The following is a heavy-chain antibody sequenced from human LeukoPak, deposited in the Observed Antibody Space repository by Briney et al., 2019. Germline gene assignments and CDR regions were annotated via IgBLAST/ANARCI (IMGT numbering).Heavy chain of an antibody. D-gene: IGHD3-10*01. CDR1: GGSISSYY. Sequence: SETLSLTCTVSGGSISSYYWSWIRQPPGKGLEWIGYIYYSGSTNYNPSLKSRVTITVDTSKNQFSLKLSSVTAADTAVYYCASARPPRETYYYGSGSHGYAFDIWGQGTMVTVSS. V-gene: IGHV4-59*01. J-gene: IGHJ3*02. CDR2: IYYSGST. CDR3: ASARPPRETYYYGSGSHGYAFDI.